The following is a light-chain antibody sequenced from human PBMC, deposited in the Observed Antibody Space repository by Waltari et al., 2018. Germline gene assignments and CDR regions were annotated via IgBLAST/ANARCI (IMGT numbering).Light chain of an antibody. Sequence: QSALTQPASVSGSPGQSITLSCPGTSSAVGGYNYVSWYQPHPGKAPKLMIFDVSSRPSGVSNRFSGSKSGNTASLTISGLQAEDEADYYCSSYTSSTTYVFGAGTKVTVL. CDR1: SSAVGGYNY. CDR3: SSYTSSTTYV. J-gene: IGLJ1*01. V-gene: IGLV2-14*03. CDR2: DVS.